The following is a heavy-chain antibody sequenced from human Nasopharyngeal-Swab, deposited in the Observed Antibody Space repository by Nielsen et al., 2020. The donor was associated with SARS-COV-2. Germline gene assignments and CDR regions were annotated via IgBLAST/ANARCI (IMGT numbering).Heavy chain of an antibody. J-gene: IGHJ4*02. D-gene: IGHD6-13*01. CDR3: ARGGSSFPFDY. Sequence: GESLKISCAASGFTFSKFYMSWGRQAAGKGVEWVANIKQDGSGSYYVDSVKGRFTISRDDANNSLYLQMNSLRAGDTGVYYCARGGSSFPFDYWGPGTLVTVSS. V-gene: IGHV3-7*01. CDR2: IKQDGSGS. CDR1: GFTFSKFY.